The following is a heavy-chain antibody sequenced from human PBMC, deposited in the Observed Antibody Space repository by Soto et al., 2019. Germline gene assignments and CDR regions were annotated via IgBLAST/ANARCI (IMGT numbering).Heavy chain of an antibody. CDR1: GYTFTSYG. Sequence: SVKVSCKASGYTFTSYGISWVRQAPGQGLEWMGWISAYNGNTNYAQKLQGRVTMTTDTSTSTAYMELRSLRSDDTAVYYCARTIYDFWSGYTHYFDYWGQGTLVPGSS. V-gene: IGHV1-18*01. D-gene: IGHD3-3*01. CDR2: ISAYNGNT. J-gene: IGHJ4*02. CDR3: ARTIYDFWSGYTHYFDY.